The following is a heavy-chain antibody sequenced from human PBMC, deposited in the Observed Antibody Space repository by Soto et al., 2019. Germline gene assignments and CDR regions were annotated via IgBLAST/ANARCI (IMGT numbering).Heavy chain of an antibody. D-gene: IGHD6-19*01. V-gene: IGHV3-30*18. CDR3: AKGGRQWLVTSDFNY. J-gene: IGHJ4*02. CDR1: GFTFSDYA. CDR2: VSHDGRNT. Sequence: VQLVESGGGVVQPGRSLRLSCAASGFTFSDYAMHWVRQAPGKGLEWVAVVSHDGRNTHYADSVKGRFTISRDSSKNTVSLDMTSLRDEDTAVYYCAKGGRQWLVTSDFNYWGQGALVTVSS.